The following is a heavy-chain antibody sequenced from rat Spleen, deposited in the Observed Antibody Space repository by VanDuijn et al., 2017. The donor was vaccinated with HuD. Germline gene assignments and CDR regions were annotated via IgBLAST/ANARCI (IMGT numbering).Heavy chain of an antibody. Sequence: EVQVVETGGGLVQPGRSLKLSCVASGFTFSSSWMYWIRQATGKGLELFSSINTDGGCTYYSDSVKGRFTISRDIAKSSIYLQMASLRSEDTATYYCTTGPPSPSYLRYYWSQGVMVTVSS. D-gene: IGHD2-1*01. CDR3: TTGPPSPSYLRYY. CDR2: INTDGGCT. V-gene: IGHV5-58*01. CDR1: GFTFSSSW. J-gene: IGHJ2*01.